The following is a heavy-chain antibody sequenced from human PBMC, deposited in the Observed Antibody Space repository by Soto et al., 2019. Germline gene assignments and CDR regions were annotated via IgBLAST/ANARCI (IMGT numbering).Heavy chain of an antibody. CDR1: GGTFSIYA. J-gene: IGHJ6*02. D-gene: IGHD6-13*01. Sequence: GASVKVSCKASGGTFSIYAISWVRQAPGQGLEWMGGIIPIFGTANYAQKFQGRVTITADESTSTAYMELSSLRSEDTAVYYCAREIRIAAADIYYYYGMDVWGQGTTVTVSS. V-gene: IGHV1-69*13. CDR3: AREIRIAAADIYYYYGMDV. CDR2: IIPIFGTA.